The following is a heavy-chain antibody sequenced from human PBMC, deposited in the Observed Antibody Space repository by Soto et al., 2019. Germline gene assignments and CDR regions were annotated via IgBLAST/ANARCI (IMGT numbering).Heavy chain of an antibody. V-gene: IGHV6-1*01. CDR2: TYYRSKWYS. Sequence: SQTLSLTCAISGDSVSSNSAAWNWIRQSPSRGLEWLGRTYYRSKWYSDYAVSVKSRITINPDTSKNQFSLQLNSVTAADTAVYYCARNLRYFDASARGLYYFDYWGQGTLVTVSS. D-gene: IGHD3-9*01. CDR3: ARNLRYFDASARGLYYFDY. CDR1: GDSVSSNSAA. J-gene: IGHJ4*02.